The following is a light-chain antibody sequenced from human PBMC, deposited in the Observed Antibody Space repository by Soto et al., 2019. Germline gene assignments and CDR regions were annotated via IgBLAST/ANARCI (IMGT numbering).Light chain of an antibody. CDR1: SSNVGSYNF. Sequence: QSVLTQPASVSGSPGQSMTISCTGTSSNVGSYNFVSWYQQHPDKAPKLIIYEVNKRPSGVSDRFSGSKSGDTASLTISGLQAEDEADYYCCSYAGDYIWVFGGGTKLTVL. CDR2: EVN. V-gene: IGLV2-23*02. CDR3: CSYAGDYIWV. J-gene: IGLJ3*02.